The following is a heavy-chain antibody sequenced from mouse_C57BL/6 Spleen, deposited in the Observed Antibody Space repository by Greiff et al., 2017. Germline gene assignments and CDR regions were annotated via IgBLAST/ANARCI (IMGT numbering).Heavy chain of an antibody. J-gene: IGHJ2*01. CDR3: ARGVGSRYFDY. V-gene: IGHV1-80*01. CDR2: IYPGDGDT. D-gene: IGHD1-1*01. Sequence: QVQLQQSGAELVKPGASVKISCKASGYAFSSYWMNWVKQRPGKGLEWIGQIYPGDGDTNYNGKFKGKATLTVDKSSSTAYMQLSSLTSEDSAVYFCARGVGSRYFDYWGQGTTLTVSS. CDR1: GYAFSSYW.